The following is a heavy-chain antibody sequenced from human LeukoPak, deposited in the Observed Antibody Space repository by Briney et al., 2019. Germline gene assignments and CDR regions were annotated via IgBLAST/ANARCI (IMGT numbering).Heavy chain of an antibody. J-gene: IGHJ4*02. CDR2: INHSGST. V-gene: IGHV4-34*01. CDR3: ASGSSWYPGFDY. D-gene: IGHD6-13*01. CDR1: GGSFSGYY. Sequence: SETLSLTCAVHGGSFSGYYWSWIRQPPGKGLEWIGEINHSGSTNYNPSLKSRVTISVDTSKNQFSLKLSSVTAADTAVYYCASGSSWYPGFDYWGQGTLVTVSS.